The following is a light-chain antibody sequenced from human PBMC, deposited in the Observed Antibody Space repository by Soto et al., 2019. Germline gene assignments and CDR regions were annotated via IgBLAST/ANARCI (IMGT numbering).Light chain of an antibody. J-gene: IGKJ5*01. V-gene: IGKV3-15*01. CDR3: QQYHKWPIT. CDR2: RAS. Sequence: EIVMTQSPPTLSGSPGERATLSCRASQSVSINLAWYQQNPGQAPRLLMYRASSRVTGIPARFSGSGSETEFTLTISSLQSEDSAVYYCQQYHKWPITFGQGTRLDIK. CDR1: QSVSIN.